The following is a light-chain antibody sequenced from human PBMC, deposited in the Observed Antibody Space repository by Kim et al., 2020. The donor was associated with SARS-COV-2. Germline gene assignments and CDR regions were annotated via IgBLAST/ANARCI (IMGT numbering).Light chain of an antibody. CDR3: QSYDSSTVV. CDR2: EDN. J-gene: IGLJ2*01. V-gene: IGLV6-57*03. CDR1: SGSIAGNY. Sequence: GKTGSISCTRSSGSIAGNYVQWYQQRPGSAPTTVIYEDNQRPSGVPDRFSGSIDSSSNSASLTISGLKTEDEADYYCQSYDSSTVVFGGGTQLTVL.